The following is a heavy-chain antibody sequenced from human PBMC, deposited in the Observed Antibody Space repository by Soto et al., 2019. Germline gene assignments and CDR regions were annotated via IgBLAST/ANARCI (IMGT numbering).Heavy chain of an antibody. CDR3: AREGGGIVVVPAAQAHYMDV. V-gene: IGHV4-34*01. D-gene: IGHD2-2*01. Sequence: SETLSLTCAVYGGSFSGYYWSWIRQPPGKGLEWIGEINHSGSTNYNPSLKSRVTISVDTSKNQFSLRLSSVTAADTAVYYWAREGGGIVVVPAAQAHYMDVWGKGTTVTVSS. CDR1: GGSFSGYY. CDR2: INHSGST. J-gene: IGHJ6*03.